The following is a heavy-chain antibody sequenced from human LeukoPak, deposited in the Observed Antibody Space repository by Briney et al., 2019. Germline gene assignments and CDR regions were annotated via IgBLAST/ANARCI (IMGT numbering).Heavy chain of an antibody. CDR3: ARQGSGSYYWRWFDP. V-gene: IGHV4-34*01. D-gene: IGHD1-26*01. CDR1: GGSFSGYY. J-gene: IGHJ5*02. CDR2: INHSGST. Sequence: PSETLSLTCAVYGGSFSGYYWSWIRQPPGKGLEWIGEINHSGSTNYNPSLKSRVTISVDTSKNQFSLKLSSVTAADTAVYYCARQGSGSYYWRWFDPWGQGTLVTVSS.